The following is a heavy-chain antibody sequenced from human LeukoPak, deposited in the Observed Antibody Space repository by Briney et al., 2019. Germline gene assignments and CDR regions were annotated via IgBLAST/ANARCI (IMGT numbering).Heavy chain of an antibody. D-gene: IGHD3-10*01. J-gene: IGHJ4*02. CDR2: INPNAGAT. V-gene: IGHV1-2*02. Sequence: ASVRVSCKTSGYTXTGHYMQGVRQAPGQGLEWMGWINPNAGATNYAQKFQGRVTMTRDTSITTAYMELSSLRSDDTAVYYCARRSYYGSGTYKFFDYWGQGTLVTVSS. CDR3: ARRSYYGSGTYKFFDY. CDR1: GYTXTGHY.